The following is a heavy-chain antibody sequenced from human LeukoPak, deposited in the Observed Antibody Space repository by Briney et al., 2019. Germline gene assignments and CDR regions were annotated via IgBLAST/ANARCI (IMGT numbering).Heavy chain of an antibody. J-gene: IGHJ4*02. V-gene: IGHV3-23*01. CDR2: ISGSDGSA. D-gene: IGHD4-17*01. Sequence: GGSLRLSCGASGLTFSSHAMSWVRQAPGKGLEWVSTISGSDGSAYSADSVKGRFTISRDNSKNTLYLQMNSLRAEDTAVYYCAIDLYGDYPIDCWGQGTLVTVSS. CDR1: GLTFSSHA. CDR3: AIDLYGDYPIDC.